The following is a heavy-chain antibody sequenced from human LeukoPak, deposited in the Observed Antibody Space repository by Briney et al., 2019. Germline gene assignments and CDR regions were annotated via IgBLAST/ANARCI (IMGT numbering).Heavy chain of an antibody. Sequence: PSETMSLTCAVFGGSFNGYYWSWIRQPPGKGLEWIGEINYSGSTNYNPSLKSRVTISVDTSKNQFSLKLSSVTAADTAVYYCARHDGSGSYYNFLFDYWGQGTLVTVSS. CDR1: GGSFNGYY. V-gene: IGHV4-34*01. CDR2: INYSGST. CDR3: ARHDGSGSYYNFLFDY. D-gene: IGHD3-10*01. J-gene: IGHJ4*02.